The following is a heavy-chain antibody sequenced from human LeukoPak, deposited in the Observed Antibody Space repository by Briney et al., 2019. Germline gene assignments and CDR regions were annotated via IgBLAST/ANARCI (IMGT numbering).Heavy chain of an antibody. CDR1: GFTFSTYA. CDR2: ISFDGVNT. V-gene: IGHV3-30*04. J-gene: IGHJ4*02. D-gene: IGHD3-3*01. CDR3: ARGGITIFGGIIYQDY. Sequence: PGGSLRLSCAASGFTFSTYAIHWVRQAPGKGLEWVAVISFDGVNTFYADSVKGRFTISRDNAKNSLYLQMNSLRAEDTAFYYCARGGITIFGGIIYQDYWGQGTLVTVSS.